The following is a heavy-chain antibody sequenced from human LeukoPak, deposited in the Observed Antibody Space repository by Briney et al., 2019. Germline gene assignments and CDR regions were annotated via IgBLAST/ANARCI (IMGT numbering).Heavy chain of an antibody. J-gene: IGHJ4*02. CDR2: ISSSSSYI. CDR1: GFTFSSYS. D-gene: IGHD3-10*01. V-gene: IGHV3-21*01. Sequence: PGGSLRLSCAASGFTFSSYSMNWVRQAPGKGLEWVSSISSSSSYIYYADSVKGRFTISRDNAKNSLYLQMNSLRAEDTAVYYCVPALWSTLGYGYWGQGPLVTVSS. CDR3: VPALWSTLGYGY.